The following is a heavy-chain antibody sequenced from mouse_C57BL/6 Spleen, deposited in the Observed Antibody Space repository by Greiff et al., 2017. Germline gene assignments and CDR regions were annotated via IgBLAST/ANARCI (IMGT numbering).Heavy chain of an antibody. Sequence: QVQLQQPGAELVKPGASVKLSCKASGYTFTSYWMHWVKQRPGQGLEWIGDIYPGSGSTNYNEKFKSKATLTVDTSSSTAYMQLSSLTSEDSAVYYCAIRGPYYGSSYGYFDVWGTGTTVTVSS. CDR3: AIRGPYYGSSYGYFDV. V-gene: IGHV1-55*01. CDR1: GYTFTSYW. CDR2: IYPGSGST. J-gene: IGHJ1*03. D-gene: IGHD1-1*01.